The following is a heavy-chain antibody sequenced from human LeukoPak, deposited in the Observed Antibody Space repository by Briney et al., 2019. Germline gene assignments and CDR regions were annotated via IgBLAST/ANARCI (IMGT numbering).Heavy chain of an antibody. CDR1: EFTFSSYG. Sequence: GGSLRLSCAASEFTFSSYGMHWVRQAPGKGLEWVANIKQDGSEKYYVDSVKGRFTISRDNAKNSLYLQMNSLRAEDTAVYYCARDTDYGDPGGYYYYYYYMDVWGKGTTVTVSS. J-gene: IGHJ6*03. CDR2: IKQDGSEK. V-gene: IGHV3-7*01. CDR3: ARDTDYGDPGGYYYYYYYMDV. D-gene: IGHD4-17*01.